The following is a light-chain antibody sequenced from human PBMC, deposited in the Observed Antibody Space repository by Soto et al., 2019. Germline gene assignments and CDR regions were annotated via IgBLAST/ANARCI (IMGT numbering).Light chain of an antibody. CDR1: QSISSY. J-gene: IGKJ1*01. Sequence: IQMTQSPSSLSASVGDRVTITCRASQSISSYLNWYQQKPGKAPKLLIYGASTLQSGVPSRFSGGGSGTEFTLTISSLQPEDFATYYCQELNSYPRTFGQGTKVDIK. CDR2: GAS. V-gene: IGKV1-9*01. CDR3: QELNSYPRT.